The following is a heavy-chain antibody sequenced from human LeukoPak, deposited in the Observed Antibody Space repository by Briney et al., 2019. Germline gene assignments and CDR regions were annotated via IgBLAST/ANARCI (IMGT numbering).Heavy chain of an antibody. Sequence: GESLRLSCAASGFTFSSYAMHWVRQAPGKGLEWVAVISYDGSNKYYADSVKGRFTISRDNSKNTLYLQMNSLRAEDTAVYYCARDSVYYDSSGSLFFDYWGQGTLVTVSS. D-gene: IGHD3-22*01. J-gene: IGHJ4*02. CDR2: ISYDGSNK. V-gene: IGHV3-30-3*01. CDR1: GFTFSSYA. CDR3: ARDSVYYDSSGSLFFDY.